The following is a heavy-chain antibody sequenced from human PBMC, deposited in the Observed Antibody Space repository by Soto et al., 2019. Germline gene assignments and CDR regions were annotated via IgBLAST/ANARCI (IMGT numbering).Heavy chain of an antibody. D-gene: IGHD3-22*01. CDR3: AKDRYLDHDSRSYLFDN. J-gene: IGHJ4*02. V-gene: IGHV3-23*01. CDR1: GFTFNIYA. CDR2: ISRYGDFT. Sequence: EVQLLESGGDLIQPGGSLRLSCAASGFTFNIYAMTWVRQAPGKGLEWVSAISRYGDFTYYADSVECRFTISRDNSKNTLYLQMNSLRAEDTAVYYCAKDRYLDHDSRSYLFDNWGQGTLVTVSS.